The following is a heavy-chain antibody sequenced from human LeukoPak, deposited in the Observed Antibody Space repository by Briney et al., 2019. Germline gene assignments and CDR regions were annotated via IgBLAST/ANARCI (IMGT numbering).Heavy chain of an antibody. CDR3: AKKRGHSENGGYFDL. V-gene: IGHV3-21*04. D-gene: IGHD1-26*01. Sequence: GGSLRLSCAASGFTFSSYSMNWVRQAPGKGLEWVSLISSSSSSIFYADSVKGRFTISRDNSKNTLFLQMNSLRAEDTAVYYCAKKRGHSENGGYFDLWGRGTLVTVSS. J-gene: IGHJ2*01. CDR2: ISSSSSSI. CDR1: GFTFSSYS.